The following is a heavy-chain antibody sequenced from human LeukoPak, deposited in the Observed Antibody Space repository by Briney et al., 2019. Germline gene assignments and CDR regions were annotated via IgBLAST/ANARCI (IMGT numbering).Heavy chain of an antibody. V-gene: IGHV4-4*07. CDR3: ARGGQYCSGGSCYSLRAFDI. CDR2: IYTSGGT. CDR1: GGSISSYY. J-gene: IGHJ3*02. D-gene: IGHD2-15*01. Sequence: SETLSLTCTVSGGSISSYYWSWIRQPAGKGLEWIGRIYTSGGTNYNPSLQSRVTMSADTSKNQFSLKLSSVTAADTAVYYCARGGQYCSGGSCYSLRAFDIWGQGTMVTVSS.